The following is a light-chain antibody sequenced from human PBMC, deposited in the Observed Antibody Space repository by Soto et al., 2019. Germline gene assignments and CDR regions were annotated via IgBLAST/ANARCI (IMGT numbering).Light chain of an antibody. CDR1: SSDVGAYNY. CDR2: EVT. J-gene: IGLJ3*02. Sequence: SVLTQPPSASGSPGQSVTISCTGTSSDVGAYNYVSWYQQYPGKAPKLMIYEVTKRPSGVPDRFSGSKSDKTASLTVSGLQPEDEADYYCTSYAGSNIWVFGGGTKVTVL. CDR3: TSYAGSNIWV. V-gene: IGLV2-8*01.